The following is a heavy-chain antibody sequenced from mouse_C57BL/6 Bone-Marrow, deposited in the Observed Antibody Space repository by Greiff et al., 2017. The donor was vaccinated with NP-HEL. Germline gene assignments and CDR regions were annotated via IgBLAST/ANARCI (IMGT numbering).Heavy chain of an antibody. Sequence: QVQLQQPGAELVRPGTSVKLSCKASGYTFTSYWMHWVKQGPGQGLEWIGVIDPSDSYNNYKQKFKGKATLTVDTSYSPAYMQRSRLTSEDSAVYYCGRGATKVKWMDYWGQGTLVTVSA. D-gene: IGHD2-2*01. CDR3: GRGATKVKWMDY. V-gene: IGHV1-59*01. CDR2: IDPSDSYN. CDR1: GYTFTSYW. J-gene: IGHJ3*01.